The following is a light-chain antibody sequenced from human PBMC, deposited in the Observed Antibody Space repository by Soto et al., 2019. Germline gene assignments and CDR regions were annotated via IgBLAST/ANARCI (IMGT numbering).Light chain of an antibody. J-gene: IGKJ5*01. CDR1: QTITRSS. CDR3: QQYVNSPIT. V-gene: IGKV3-20*01. CDR2: GAS. Sequence: EIVLTQSPGTLSLSPGDRATLSCRASQTITRSSFAWYQQKPGQGPRLLIFGASIRATGVPDRFSASGSGTDFTLTISSLEPEDFAVDYCQQYVNSPITFGQGTRLEI.